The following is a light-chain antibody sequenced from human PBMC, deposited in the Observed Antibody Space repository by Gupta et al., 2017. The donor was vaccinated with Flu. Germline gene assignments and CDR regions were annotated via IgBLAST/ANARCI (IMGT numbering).Light chain of an antibody. V-gene: IGLV2-14*01. CDR2: EVS. Sequence: TSSDVGGYNYVAWYQQHPGKAPRLMIYEVSNRPSGVSNRFSGSKSGNTASLTVSGRQAEDEADYYCSSFTSSNTLVFGGGTKLTVL. CDR1: SSDVGGYNY. J-gene: IGLJ3*02. CDR3: SSFTSSNTLV.